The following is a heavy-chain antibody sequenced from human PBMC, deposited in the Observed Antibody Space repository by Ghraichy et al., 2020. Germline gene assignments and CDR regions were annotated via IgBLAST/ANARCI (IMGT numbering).Heavy chain of an antibody. V-gene: IGHV3-7*01. J-gene: IGHJ3*01. CDR1: GFSFSSYW. D-gene: IGHD2-21*02. Sequence: GGSLRLSCAASGFSFSSYWMTWVRQAPGKGLEWVANIKQDGSEKYYVDSVKGRFTISRDNAKNSLYLHMNSLRAEDTAVYYCARVGDRDAFDVWGQGTMVTVSS. CDR2: IKQDGSEK. CDR3: ARVGDRDAFDV.